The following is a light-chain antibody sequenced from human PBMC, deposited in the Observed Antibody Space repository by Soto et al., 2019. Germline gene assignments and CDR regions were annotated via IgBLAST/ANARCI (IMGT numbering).Light chain of an antibody. CDR2: DAS. J-gene: IGKJ5*01. V-gene: IGKV3-11*01. CDR1: QSVSSY. CDR3: QQRSNLPPT. Sequence: EIVLTQSPATLSLSPGERATLSCRASQSVSSYLAWYQQKPGQAHRLLIYDASNMATGIPARFSGSGSGTDFTLTISSLEPEDLAVYYCQQRSNLPPTFGKGTRLAIK.